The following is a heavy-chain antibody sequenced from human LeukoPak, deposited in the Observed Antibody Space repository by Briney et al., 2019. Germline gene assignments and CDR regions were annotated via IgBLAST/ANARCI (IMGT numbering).Heavy chain of an antibody. CDR2: IYYSGST. CDR1: GGPISSYY. CDR3: ARTPLDYFDY. D-gene: IGHD2-15*01. V-gene: IGHV4-59*01. Sequence: SETLSLTCTVSGGPISSYYWSWIRQPPGKGLEWIGYIYYSGSTNYNPSLKSRVTISVDTSKNQFSLKLSSVTAADTAVYYCARTPLDYFDYWGQGTLVTVSS. J-gene: IGHJ4*02.